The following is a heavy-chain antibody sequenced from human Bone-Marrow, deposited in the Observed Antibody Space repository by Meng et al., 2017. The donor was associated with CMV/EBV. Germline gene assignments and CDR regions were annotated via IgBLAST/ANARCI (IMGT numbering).Heavy chain of an antibody. Sequence: GGSLRLSCAASGFTFSSYAMSWVRQAPGKGLEWVSVIYSGGNTYYADSVKGRFTISRDNPKNTLYLQMNSLRAEDTAVYYCARRIDDRIVVLPGSYGMDVWGQGTRVTVSS. D-gene: IGHD2-2*01. CDR1: GFTFSSYA. V-gene: IGHV3-53*01. CDR3: ARRIDDRIVVLPGSYGMDV. CDR2: IYSGGNT. J-gene: IGHJ6*02.